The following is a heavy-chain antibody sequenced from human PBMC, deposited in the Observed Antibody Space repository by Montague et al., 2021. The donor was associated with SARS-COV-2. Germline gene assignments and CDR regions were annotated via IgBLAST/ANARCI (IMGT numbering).Heavy chain of an antibody. CDR1: GYTFTSYA. D-gene: IGHD3-9*01. J-gene: IGHJ6*02. Sequence: SVKVSCKASGYTFTSYAMNWVRQAPGQGLEWMGWINTNTGNPTYAQGFTGRFVFSLDTSVSTAYLQISSLKAEDIAVYYCTILEYYDILTGPDYYGMDVWGQGTTVTVSS. V-gene: IGHV7-4-1*02. CDR3: TILEYYDILTGPDYYGMDV. CDR2: INTNTGNP.